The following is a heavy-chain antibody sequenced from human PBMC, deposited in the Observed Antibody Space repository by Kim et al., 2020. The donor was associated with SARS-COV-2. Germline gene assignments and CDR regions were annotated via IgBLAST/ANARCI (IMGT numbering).Heavy chain of an antibody. CDR2: ISAYNGNT. CDR1: GYTFTSYG. D-gene: IGHD3-10*01. CDR3: ARDLEPPLTPWFVFYGMDV. V-gene: IGHV1-18*01. J-gene: IGHJ6*02. Sequence: ASVKVSCKASGYTFTSYGISWVRQAPGQGLEWMGWISAYNGNTNYAQKLQGRVTMTTDTSTSTAYMELRSLRSDDTAVYYCARDLEPPLTPWFVFYGMDVWGQGTTVTVSS.